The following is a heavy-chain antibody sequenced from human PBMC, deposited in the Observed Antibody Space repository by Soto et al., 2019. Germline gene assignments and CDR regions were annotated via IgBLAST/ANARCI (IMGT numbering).Heavy chain of an antibody. V-gene: IGHV5-51*01. CDR3: APRRFLSRESRP. J-gene: IGHJ5*02. D-gene: IGHD3-10*01. CDR1: GDSFTTYW. CDR2: IYPGDCRT. Sequence: PGEPLKISFKGSGDSFTTYWIGWVRQMPGKGLGLMGVIYPGDCRTRYSPPFQGQVTVSADKSISTAYLQWSSLKASDTAMYYSAPRRFLSRESRPWGQGTLVTVST.